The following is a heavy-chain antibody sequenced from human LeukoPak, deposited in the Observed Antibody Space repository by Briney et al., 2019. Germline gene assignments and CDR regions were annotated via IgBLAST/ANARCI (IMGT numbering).Heavy chain of an antibody. V-gene: IGHV4-39*07. CDR2: IYHSGST. CDR1: GGSISSSSYY. J-gene: IGHJ4*02. D-gene: IGHD3-10*01. Sequence: SETLSLTCTVSGGSISSSSYYWGWIRQPPGKGLEWIGSIYHSGSTYYNPSLKSRVTVAVETSKNQFSLKLSSVTAADKAVYYCARRRGGITMVRGVIINWGQGTLVTVSS. CDR3: ARRRGGITMVRGVIIN.